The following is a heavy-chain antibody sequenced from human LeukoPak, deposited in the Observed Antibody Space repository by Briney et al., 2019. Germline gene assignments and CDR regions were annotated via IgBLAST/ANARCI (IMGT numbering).Heavy chain of an antibody. CDR2: ISAYNGNT. Sequence: GASVKVSCKASGYTFTSYGISWVRQAPGQGLEWMGWISAYNGNTNYAQKLQGRVTMTTDTSTSTAYIELRSLRSDDTAVYYCARHIMGSSWYDYWGQGTLVTVSS. J-gene: IGHJ4*02. V-gene: IGHV1-18*01. D-gene: IGHD6-13*01. CDR1: GYTFTSYG. CDR3: ARHIMGSSWYDY.